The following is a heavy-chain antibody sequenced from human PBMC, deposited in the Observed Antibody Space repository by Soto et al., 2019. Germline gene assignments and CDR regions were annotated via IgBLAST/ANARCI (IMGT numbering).Heavy chain of an antibody. V-gene: IGHV3-33*01. CDR1: GFTFSSYG. CDR3: ARLSPRSGYFDY. Sequence: GGSLRLSCAASGFTFSSYGMHWVRQAPGKGLEWVAVIWYDGSNKYYADSVKGRFTISRDNSKNTLYLQMNSLRAEDTAVYYCARLSPRSGYFDYWGQGTLVTVSS. CDR2: IWYDGSNK. J-gene: IGHJ4*02. D-gene: IGHD3-3*01.